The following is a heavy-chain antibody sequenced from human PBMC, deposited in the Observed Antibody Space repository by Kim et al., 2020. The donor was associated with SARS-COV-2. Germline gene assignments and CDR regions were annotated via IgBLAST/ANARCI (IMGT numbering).Heavy chain of an antibody. Sequence: ASVKVSCKASGYTFTSYGISWVRQAPGQGLEWMGWISAYNGNTNYAQKLQGRVTMTTDTSTSTAYMELRSLRSDDTAVYYCARAGRYFDWLFHFDYWGQGTLVTVSS. CDR3: ARAGRYFDWLFHFDY. CDR1: GYTFTSYG. V-gene: IGHV1-18*04. D-gene: IGHD3-9*01. CDR2: ISAYNGNT. J-gene: IGHJ4*02.